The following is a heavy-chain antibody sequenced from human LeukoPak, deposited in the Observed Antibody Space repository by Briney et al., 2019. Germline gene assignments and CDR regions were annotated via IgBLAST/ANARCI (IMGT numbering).Heavy chain of an antibody. V-gene: IGHV5-10-1*01. CDR1: GYSFTSYW. CDR3: ASPRRDHVWGTYRHDAFDI. CDR2: IDPSDSYT. D-gene: IGHD3-16*02. J-gene: IGHJ3*02. Sequence: GESLKISCKGSGYSFTSYWISWVRQMPGKGLEWMGRIDPSDSYTNYSPSFQGHVTISADKSISTAYLQWSSLKASDTAMYYCASPRRDHVWGTYRHDAFDIWGQGTMVTVSS.